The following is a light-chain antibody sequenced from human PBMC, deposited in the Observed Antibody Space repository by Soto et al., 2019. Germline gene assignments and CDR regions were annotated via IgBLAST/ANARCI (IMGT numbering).Light chain of an antibody. V-gene: IGLV2-23*01. CDR1: SSDVGSYNL. CDR3: CSYPDSDTYV. CDR2: EGS. Sequence: QSVLTQPASVSGSPGQSITISCTGTSSDVGSYNLVSWYQHHPGKAPKLMIYEGSKRPSGVSDRFSGSKSGNTASLTISGLQAEDEADYYCCSYPDSDTYVFGTGTKV. J-gene: IGLJ1*01.